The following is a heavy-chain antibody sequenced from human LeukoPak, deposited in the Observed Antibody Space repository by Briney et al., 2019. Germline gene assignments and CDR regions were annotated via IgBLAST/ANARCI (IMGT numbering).Heavy chain of an antibody. Sequence: ASVKVSCKASTYTFTGYYMHWVRQAPGQGLEWMGWINPNSGGTNYAQKFQGRVTITRDTSASTAYMELSSLRSEDTAVYYCASTVARPLSYYYGMDVWGQGTTVTVSS. CDR1: TYTFTGYY. CDR2: INPNSGGT. D-gene: IGHD2-21*01. CDR3: ASTVARPLSYYYGMDV. J-gene: IGHJ6*02. V-gene: IGHV1-2*02.